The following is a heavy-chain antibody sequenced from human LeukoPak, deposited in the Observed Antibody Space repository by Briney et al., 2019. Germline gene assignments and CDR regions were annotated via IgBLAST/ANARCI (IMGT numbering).Heavy chain of an antibody. CDR3: AKEMSSDSGSWNGYFDY. D-gene: IGHD1-26*01. Sequence: GGSLRLSCAASGFTFSSYGMHWVRQAPGKGLEWVSGISGSGGGTFYADSVKGRFTISRDNSKNTAYLQMNSLRAEDTAVYYCAKEMSSDSGSWNGYFDYWGQGTLVTVSS. V-gene: IGHV3-23*01. CDR2: ISGSGGGT. CDR1: GFTFSSYG. J-gene: IGHJ4*02.